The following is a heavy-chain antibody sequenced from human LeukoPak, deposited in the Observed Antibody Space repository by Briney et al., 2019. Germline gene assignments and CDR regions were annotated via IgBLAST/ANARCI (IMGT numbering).Heavy chain of an antibody. CDR1: GGSVRGYY. D-gene: IGHD3-10*01. CDR3: ARVFDSGSQAYFYYMDV. Sequence: SETLSLTCNVSGGSVRGYYWSWIRQPPGKGLEWIGYIYSSGSTNYNPSLKSRVAMSVDTSKNQFSLKVSSVTAADTAVYYCARVFDSGSQAYFYYMDVWGKGTTVTISS. J-gene: IGHJ6*03. V-gene: IGHV4-59*02. CDR2: IYSSGST.